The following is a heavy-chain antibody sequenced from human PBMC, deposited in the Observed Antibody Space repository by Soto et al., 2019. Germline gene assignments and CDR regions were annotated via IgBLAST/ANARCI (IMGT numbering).Heavy chain of an antibody. Sequence: GGSLRLSCAASGFTFSNHWIHWVLQAPGKGLVWVSRISSDGSVASYADSMKGRFTISRDNARNTLYLQMNSLRAEDTAVYFCASAVANTRNGLDIWGQGTMVTISS. CDR2: ISSDGSVA. V-gene: IGHV3-74*01. D-gene: IGHD5-12*01. CDR3: ASAVANTRNGLDI. CDR1: GFTFSNHW. J-gene: IGHJ3*02.